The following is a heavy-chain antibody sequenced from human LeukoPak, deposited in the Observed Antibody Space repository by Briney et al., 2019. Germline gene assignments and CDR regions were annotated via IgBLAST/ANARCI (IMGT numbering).Heavy chain of an antibody. CDR1: GFTFMSYS. D-gene: IGHD6-6*01. J-gene: IGHJ4*02. V-gene: IGHV3-23*01. CDR2: ISGSGGST. CDR3: AILYSSSPLDY. Sequence: GGSLRLSCAASGFTFMSYSMNWVRQAPGKGLEWVSAISGSGGSTYYADSVKGRFTISRDNSKNTLYLQMNSLRAEDTAIYYCAILYSSSPLDYWDQGTLVTVSS.